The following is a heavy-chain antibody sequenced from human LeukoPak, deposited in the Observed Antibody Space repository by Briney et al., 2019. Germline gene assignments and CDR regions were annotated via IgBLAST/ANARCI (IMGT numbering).Heavy chain of an antibody. V-gene: IGHV4-4*07. CDR2: IYTSGST. CDR1: GGSISSYY. Sequence: SETLSLTCTVSGGSISSYYWSWIRQPAGKGLEWIGRIYTSGSTNYNPSLKSRVTMSVDTSKNQFSLKLSSVTAADTAVYYCASTHGDPYSSSWYVNWFDPWGQGTLVTASS. D-gene: IGHD6-13*01. CDR3: ASTHGDPYSSSWYVNWFDP. J-gene: IGHJ5*02.